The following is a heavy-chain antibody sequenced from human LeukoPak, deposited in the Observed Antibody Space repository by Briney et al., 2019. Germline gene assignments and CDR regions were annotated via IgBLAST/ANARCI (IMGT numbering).Heavy chain of an antibody. J-gene: IGHJ4*02. D-gene: IGHD2-15*01. V-gene: IGHV4-39*01. CDR3: AGQGLSCGGSCYSIFDY. CDR2: IYYSGST. CDR1: GGSISSSSYY. Sequence: PSETLSLTCTVSGGSISSSSYYWGWIRQPPGKGLEWIGSIYYSGSTYYNPSLKSRVTISVDTSKNQFSLKLSSVTAADTAVYYCAGQGLSCGGSCYSIFDYWGQGTLVTVSS.